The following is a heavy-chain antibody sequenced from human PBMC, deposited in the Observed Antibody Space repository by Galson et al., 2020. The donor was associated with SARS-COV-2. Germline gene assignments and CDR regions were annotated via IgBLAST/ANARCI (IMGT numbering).Heavy chain of an antibody. J-gene: IGHJ6*02. Sequence: TGGSLRLSCAASGFTFSSYGMHWVRQAPGKGLEWVAVISYDGSNKYYADSVKGRFTISRDNSKNTLYLQMNSLRAEDTAVYYCAVQPGDSSGWPRSYYYYGMDVWGQGTTVTVSS. V-gene: IGHV3-30*03. CDR1: GFTFSSYG. D-gene: IGHD6-19*01. CDR2: ISYDGSNK. CDR3: AVQPGDSSGWPRSYYYYGMDV.